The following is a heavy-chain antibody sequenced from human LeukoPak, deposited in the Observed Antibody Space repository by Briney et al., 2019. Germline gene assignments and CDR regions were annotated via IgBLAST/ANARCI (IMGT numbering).Heavy chain of an antibody. D-gene: IGHD3-22*01. Sequence: ASVKVSCKASGYTFTSYYMHWVRQAPGQGLEWMGIINPSGGSTSYAQKFQGRVTMTRDTSTSTVYMELSSLGSEDTAVYYCARADSSGYYLYYFDYWGQGTLVTVSS. J-gene: IGHJ4*02. CDR1: GYTFTSYY. CDR2: INPSGGST. V-gene: IGHV1-46*01. CDR3: ARADSSGYYLYYFDY.